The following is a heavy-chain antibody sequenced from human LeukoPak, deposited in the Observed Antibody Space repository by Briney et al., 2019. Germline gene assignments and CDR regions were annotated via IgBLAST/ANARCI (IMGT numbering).Heavy chain of an antibody. J-gene: IGHJ3*02. CDR1: GFTFSSYS. Sequence: GGSLRLSCAASGFTFSSYSMDWVRQAPGMGLEWVSSISNGSTYIYYADSVKGRFTISRDNAKNSLYLQMNSLRAEDTAVYYCARDRSSSWSILDAFDIWGQGTMVTVSS. D-gene: IGHD6-13*01. CDR2: ISNGSTYI. V-gene: IGHV3-21*01. CDR3: ARDRSSSWSILDAFDI.